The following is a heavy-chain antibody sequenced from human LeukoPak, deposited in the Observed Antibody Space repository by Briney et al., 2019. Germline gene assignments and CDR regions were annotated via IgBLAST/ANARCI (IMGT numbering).Heavy chain of an antibody. D-gene: IGHD2-2*01. V-gene: IGHV4-39*07. Sequence: SETLSLTCTVSGGSISSSSYYWGWIRQPPGKGLEWIGSIYYSGSTYYNPSLKSRVTISVDTSKNQFSLKLSSVTAADTAVYYCASGVLYCGSTSCRDYYNYMDVWGKGTTVTVSS. CDR1: GGSISSSSYY. J-gene: IGHJ6*03. CDR3: ASGVLYCGSTSCRDYYNYMDV. CDR2: IYYSGST.